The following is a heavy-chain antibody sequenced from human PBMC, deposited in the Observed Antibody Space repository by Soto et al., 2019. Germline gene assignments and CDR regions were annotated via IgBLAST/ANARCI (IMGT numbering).Heavy chain of an antibody. V-gene: IGHV2-5*02. CDR3: ALRQGEGYYYGSGSYYSGGFGY. CDR2: IYWDDDK. Sequence: QITLKESGPTLVKPTQTLTLTCTFSGFSLSTSGVGVGWIRQPPGKALEWLALIYWDDDKRYSPSLKSRLTITKDTSKNQVVLTMTNMDPVDTATYYCALRQGEGYYYGSGSYYSGGFGYWGQGTLVTVSS. J-gene: IGHJ4*02. D-gene: IGHD3-10*01. CDR1: GFSLSTSGVG.